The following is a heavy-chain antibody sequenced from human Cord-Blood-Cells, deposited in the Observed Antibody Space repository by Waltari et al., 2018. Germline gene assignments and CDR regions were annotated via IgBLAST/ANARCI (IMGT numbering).Heavy chain of an antibody. CDR1: GFTVSSNY. Sequence: EVQLAESGGGWSQPGGSRRLSGAASGFTVSSNYMSWVRQAPGKGLEWVSVIYSGGSTYYADSVKGRFTLSRDNSKSTLYLQMNSLRAEDTAVYYCARGDYWGQGTLVTVSS. CDR2: IYSGGST. V-gene: IGHV3-53*01. CDR3: ARGDY. J-gene: IGHJ4*02.